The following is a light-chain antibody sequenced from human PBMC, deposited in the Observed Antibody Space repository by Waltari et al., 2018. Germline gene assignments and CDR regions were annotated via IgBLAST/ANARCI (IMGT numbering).Light chain of an antibody. CDR2: DAS. V-gene: IGKV1-33*01. CDR1: QDLSNY. J-gene: IGKJ4*01. Sequence: DIQMTQSPSSLSASVGDRVTITCQASQDLSNYLNWYQQKPGKAPKLLIYDASNLETGVPSRFSGSGSGTDFTCTITSLQPEEIATYYCQQYDNLPLTFGGGTKVEIK. CDR3: QQYDNLPLT.